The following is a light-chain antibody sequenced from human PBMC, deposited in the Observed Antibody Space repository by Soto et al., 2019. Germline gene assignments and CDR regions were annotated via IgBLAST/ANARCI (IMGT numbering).Light chain of an antibody. Sequence: EIVMTQSPATLSVSPGERATLSCRASQSFDSNLAWYQQKPGQAPRLLIFGASTRASGVPARFSGSGSGTEFTLTITSLPSEDFAVYYCQEDNDWSSMYTFGQGTKLEMK. J-gene: IGKJ2*01. CDR1: QSFDSN. CDR3: QEDNDWSSMYT. CDR2: GAS. V-gene: IGKV3-15*01.